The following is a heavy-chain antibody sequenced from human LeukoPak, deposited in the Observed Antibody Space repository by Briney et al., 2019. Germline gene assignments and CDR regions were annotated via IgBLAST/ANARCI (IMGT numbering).Heavy chain of an antibody. CDR1: GFTFSSYA. Sequence: PGGSLRLSCAASGFTFSSYAMGWVRQAPGKGLEWVSAISGSGGSTYYADSVKGRFTISRDNSKNTLYLQMNSLRAEDTAVYYCAKDLPPTNWNYAAFDIWGQGTMVTVSS. V-gene: IGHV3-23*01. J-gene: IGHJ3*02. CDR3: AKDLPPTNWNYAAFDI. D-gene: IGHD1-7*01. CDR2: ISGSGGST.